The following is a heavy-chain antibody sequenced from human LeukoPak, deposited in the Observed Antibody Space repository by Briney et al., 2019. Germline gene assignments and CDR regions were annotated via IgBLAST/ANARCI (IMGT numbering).Heavy chain of an antibody. CDR1: GFTFSSYW. CDR3: ARAAHLRITMVRGGRGGVHYYMDV. D-gene: IGHD3-10*01. Sequence: PGGSLRLSCAASGFTFSSYWMSWVRQAPGKGLEWVANIKQDGSEKYYVDSVKGRFTISRDNAKNSLYLQMNSLRAEDTAVYYCARAAHLRITMVRGGRGGVHYYMDVWGKGTTVTVSS. J-gene: IGHJ6*03. V-gene: IGHV3-7*01. CDR2: IKQDGSEK.